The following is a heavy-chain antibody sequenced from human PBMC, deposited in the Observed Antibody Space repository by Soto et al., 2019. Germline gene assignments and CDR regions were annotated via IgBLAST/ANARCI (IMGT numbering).Heavy chain of an antibody. CDR3: ARANHYYDSSGYYSGMDV. D-gene: IGHD3-22*01. V-gene: IGHV3-21*01. CDR2: ISSSSSYI. Sequence: XVSLRLSCAASGFTFSSYSMNWVRQAPGKGLEWVSSISSSSSYIYYADSVKGRFTISRDNAKNSLYLQMNSLRAEDTAVYYCARANHYYDSSGYYSGMDVWGQGTTVTVSS. CDR1: GFTFSSYS. J-gene: IGHJ6*02.